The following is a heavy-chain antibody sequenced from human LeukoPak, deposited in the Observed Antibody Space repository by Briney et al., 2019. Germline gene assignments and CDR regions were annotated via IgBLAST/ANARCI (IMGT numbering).Heavy chain of an antibody. D-gene: IGHD2-15*01. V-gene: IGHV3-30*18. J-gene: IGHJ4*02. CDR3: AKGGYCSGGSCRSFDY. Sequence: GGSLRLSCAASGFTFSSYGMHWVRQAPGQGLEWVAVISYDGSNKYYADSVKGRFTISKDNSKNTLYLQMNSLRAEDTAVYYCAKGGYCSGGSCRSFDYWGQGTLVTVSS. CDR2: ISYDGSNK. CDR1: GFTFSSYG.